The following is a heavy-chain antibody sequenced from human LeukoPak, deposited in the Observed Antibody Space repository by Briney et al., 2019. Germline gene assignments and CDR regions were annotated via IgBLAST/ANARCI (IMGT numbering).Heavy chain of an antibody. Sequence: GGSLRLSCAASGFTFNRYWMSWVRQAPGKRPEWVANIKQDGSEKYYVDSVKGRFTISRDNAKNSLYLQMNSLRAEDTAVYYCAGVEITYFNYYFDYWGQGTLVTVSS. CDR1: GFTFNRYW. J-gene: IGHJ4*02. D-gene: IGHD2-21*01. CDR2: IKQDGSEK. CDR3: AGVEITYFNYYFDY. V-gene: IGHV3-7*01.